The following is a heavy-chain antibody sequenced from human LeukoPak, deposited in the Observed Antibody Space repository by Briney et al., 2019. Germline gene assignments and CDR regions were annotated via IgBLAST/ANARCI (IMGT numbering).Heavy chain of an antibody. CDR2: IYYSGST. Sequence: SETLSLTCSVSGGSISSDGYYWSWIRQHPGKGLEWIGYIYYSGSTYYNPSLKSRVTMSVDTSKNQFSLKLSSVTAADTAVYYCARVPVFVGGYYYSNWFDPWGQGTLVTVSS. CDR3: ARVPVFVGGYYYSNWFDP. J-gene: IGHJ5*02. D-gene: IGHD3-22*01. V-gene: IGHV4-31*03. CDR1: GGSISSDGYY.